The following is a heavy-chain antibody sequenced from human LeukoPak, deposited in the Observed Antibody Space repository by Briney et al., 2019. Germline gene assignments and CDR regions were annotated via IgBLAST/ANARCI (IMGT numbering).Heavy chain of an antibody. D-gene: IGHD2-21*02. Sequence: SLRLSCAASGFTLVTYSMNWVRQPPGKGLEWIGESYHSGSTNYNPSLKSRVTISVDKSKNQFSLKLSSVTAADTAVYYCARVNALSRTAVYDSWGQGTLVTVSS. CDR1: GFTLVTYSM. J-gene: IGHJ5*01. CDR3: ARVNALSRTAVYDS. V-gene: IGHV4-4*02. CDR2: SYHSGST.